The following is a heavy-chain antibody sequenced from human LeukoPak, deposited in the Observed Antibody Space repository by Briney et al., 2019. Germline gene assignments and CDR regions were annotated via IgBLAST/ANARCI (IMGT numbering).Heavy chain of an antibody. D-gene: IGHD3-22*01. CDR3: ARDYDSSGYYRLDLDY. Sequence: GGSLRLSCAASGFTFSSYSMNWVRQARGKGLERASYISSSSSTIYYADSVKGRFTISRDNAKNSLYLQMNSLRDEDTAVYYCARDYDSSGYYRLDLDYWGQGTLVTVSS. CDR1: GFTFSSYS. CDR2: ISSSSSTI. J-gene: IGHJ4*02. V-gene: IGHV3-48*02.